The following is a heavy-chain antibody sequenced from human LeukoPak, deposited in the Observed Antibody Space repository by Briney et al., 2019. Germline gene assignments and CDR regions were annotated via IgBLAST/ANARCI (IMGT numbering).Heavy chain of an antibody. J-gene: IGHJ6*04. CDR2: ISSSGSTI. D-gene: IGHD3-10*02. V-gene: IGHV3-48*03. CDR1: GFIFSRYE. CDR3: AELGITMIGGV. Sequence: GGTERLPRAASGFIFSRYEMHWASQAPAKALEEVSYISSSGSTIYYADSVKGRFTISRDNAKNSLYLQMNSQRAEDTAVYYCAELGITMIGGVWGKGTTVTISS.